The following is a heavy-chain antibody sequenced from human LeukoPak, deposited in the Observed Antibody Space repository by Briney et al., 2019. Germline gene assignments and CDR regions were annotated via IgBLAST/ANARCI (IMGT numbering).Heavy chain of an antibody. J-gene: IGHJ4*02. CDR2: IKQDASEK. CDR3: AKPARTDYTDY. D-gene: IGHD1-14*01. V-gene: IGHV3-7*03. Sequence: GGSLRLSCAASGFRFNTYWMSWVRQAPGKGLEWVANIKQDASEKYYVDSVKGRFTISRDNAKNSLYLQMNSLRAEDTAVYYCAKPARTDYTDYWGQGTLVTVSS. CDR1: GFRFNTYW.